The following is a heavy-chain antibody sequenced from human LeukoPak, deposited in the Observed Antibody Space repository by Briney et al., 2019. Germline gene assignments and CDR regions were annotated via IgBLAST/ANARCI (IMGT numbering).Heavy chain of an antibody. CDR3: ARGRLDTAMVSKERNRSNWFDP. D-gene: IGHD5-18*01. CDR1: GGSISSSSYY. CDR2: IYYSGST. Sequence: SETLSLTCTVSGGSISSSSYYWGWIRQPPGKGLEWIGSIYYSGSTYYNPSLKSRVTISVDTSKNQFSLKLSSVTAADTAVYYCARGRLDTAMVSKERNRSNWFDPWGQGTLVTVSS. J-gene: IGHJ5*02. V-gene: IGHV4-39*07.